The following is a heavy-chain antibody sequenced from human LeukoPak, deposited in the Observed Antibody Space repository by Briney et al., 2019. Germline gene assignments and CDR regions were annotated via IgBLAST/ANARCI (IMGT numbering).Heavy chain of an antibody. CDR2: ISSSSSYI. CDR1: GFTFSSYS. Sequence: TGGSLRLSCAASGFTFSSYSMNWVRQAPGKGLEWVSSISSSSSYIYYADSVKGRFTISRDNAKNSLYLQMNSLRAEDTAVYYCARSVGAEEYFQHWGQGTLVTVSS. J-gene: IGHJ1*01. D-gene: IGHD1-26*01. CDR3: ARSVGAEEYFQH. V-gene: IGHV3-21*01.